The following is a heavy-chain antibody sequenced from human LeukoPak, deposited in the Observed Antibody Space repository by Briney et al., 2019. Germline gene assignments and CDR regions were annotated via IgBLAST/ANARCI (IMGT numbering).Heavy chain of an antibody. D-gene: IGHD6-13*01. CDR1: GGSISSGSYY. CDR3: ARDAIRAAALSWFDP. Sequence: SETLSLTCTVSGGSISSGSYYWTWIRQPAGKGLEWIGRVYSSGSTNYNPSLKSRVTMSVDTSKNQFSLKLSSVTAADTAVYYCARDAIRAAALSWFDPWGQGTLVTVSS. J-gene: IGHJ5*02. V-gene: IGHV4-61*02. CDR2: VYSSGST.